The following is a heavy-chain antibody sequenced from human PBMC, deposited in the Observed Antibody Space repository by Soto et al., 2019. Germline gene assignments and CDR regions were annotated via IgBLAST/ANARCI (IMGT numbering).Heavy chain of an antibody. CDR1: GISLSTSGVG. CDR2: IYWNDDK. CDR3: ARGLATLPVFAFDV. J-gene: IGHJ3*01. D-gene: IGHD6-6*01. Sequence: SGPTLVNPTQTLTLTCSLSGISLSTSGVGLGWIRQTPGKALEWLALIYWNDDKHYSPSLRSRLTITKDTSKNQAVLTMTNMDPVDTATYYCARGLATLPVFAFDVWGQGTVVTVSS. V-gene: IGHV2-5*01.